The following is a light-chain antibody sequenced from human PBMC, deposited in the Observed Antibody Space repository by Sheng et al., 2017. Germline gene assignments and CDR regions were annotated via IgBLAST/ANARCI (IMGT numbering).Light chain of an antibody. CDR2: AAS. V-gene: IGKV1-39*01. CDR1: QDISNH. J-gene: IGKJ4*01. CDR3: QLSSSPFT. Sequence: DIQMTQSPSSLSASVGDRVTITCQASQDISNHLNWYQQKPGKAPKLLIYAASSLQSGVPSRFSGSGSGTDFTITISSLQPEDFATYYCQLSSSPFTFGGGTKVEIK.